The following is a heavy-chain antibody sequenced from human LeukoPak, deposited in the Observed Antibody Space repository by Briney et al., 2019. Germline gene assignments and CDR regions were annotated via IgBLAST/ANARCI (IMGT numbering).Heavy chain of an antibody. V-gene: IGHV3-23*01. D-gene: IGHD6-25*01. Sequence: GGSLRLSCAASGFTFSSYAMTWVRQAPGKGLEWVSAISGSGGSTYYADSVKGRFTISRDNSKNTLYLQMNSLRAEDTAVYYCAKDTLPQRPVGFYFDYWGQGTLVTVSS. J-gene: IGHJ4*02. CDR3: AKDTLPQRPVGFYFDY. CDR1: GFTFSSYA. CDR2: ISGSGGST.